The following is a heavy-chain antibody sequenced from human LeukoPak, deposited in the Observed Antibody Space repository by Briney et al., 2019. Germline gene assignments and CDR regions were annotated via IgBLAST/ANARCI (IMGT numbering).Heavy chain of an antibody. CDR3: ARLIPITRITDYFDY. CDR2: ISTSGST. Sequence: EPSETLSLTCTVSGASISSHYWSLIRQPPGKGLEYIGYISTSGSTNYNPSLKSRVTISVDTSKNQFSLKLRSVTAADTAIYYCARLIPITRITDYFDYWGQGALVTVSS. V-gene: IGHV4-4*09. CDR1: GASISSHY. J-gene: IGHJ4*02. D-gene: IGHD1-7*01.